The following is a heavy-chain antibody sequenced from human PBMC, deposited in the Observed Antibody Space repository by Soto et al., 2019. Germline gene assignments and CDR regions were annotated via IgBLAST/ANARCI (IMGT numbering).Heavy chain of an antibody. CDR1: GFTFSSYD. CDR2: INRNGAPT. V-gene: IGHV3-23*01. Sequence: GGSLRLSCAASGFTFSSYDMTWVRQAPGKGLEYVSGINRNGAPTYYPDSMKGRFTISRDNSKNTLYLQVNGLRVEDTAVYYCAKRGGFFFDYWGQGALVTVSS. D-gene: IGHD3-16*01. CDR3: AKRGGFFFDY. J-gene: IGHJ4*02.